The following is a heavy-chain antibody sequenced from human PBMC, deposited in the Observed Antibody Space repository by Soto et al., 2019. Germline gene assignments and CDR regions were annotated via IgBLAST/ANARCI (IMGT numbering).Heavy chain of an antibody. CDR1: GGSISSGDYY. Sequence: PAETLSLTCTVSGGSISSGDYYWSWIRQPPGKGLEWIGYIYYSGSTYYNPSLKSRVTISVDTSKNQFSLKLSSVTAADTAVYYCASNVDTAMVIDYWGQGTLVTVS. D-gene: IGHD5-18*01. V-gene: IGHV4-30-4*01. CDR3: ASNVDTAMVIDY. CDR2: IYYSGST. J-gene: IGHJ4*02.